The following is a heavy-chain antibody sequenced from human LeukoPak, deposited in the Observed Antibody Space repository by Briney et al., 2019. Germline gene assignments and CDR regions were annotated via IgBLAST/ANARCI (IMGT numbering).Heavy chain of an antibody. CDR3: ARHGTISSESYFDY. CDR2: IHNSGRT. J-gene: IGHJ4*02. D-gene: IGHD1-14*01. V-gene: IGHV4-59*08. CDR1: GASVSRYY. Sequence: SQTLSLTCSVAGASVSRYYWSWIRQPPGKGLEWIGYIHNSGRTNYNPSLKSRVTGFVDTSKNQVSLRLSSVTAADTAVYYCARHGTISSESYFDYWGQGALVTVSS.